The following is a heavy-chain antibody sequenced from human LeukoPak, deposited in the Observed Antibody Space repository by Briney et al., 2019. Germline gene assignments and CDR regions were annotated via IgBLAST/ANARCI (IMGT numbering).Heavy chain of an antibody. J-gene: IGHJ4*02. V-gene: IGHV1-69*05. CDR2: IIPIFGTA. CDR1: GGTFSSYA. CDR3: ASNYYDSSGYLGYSDY. D-gene: IGHD3-22*01. Sequence: SVKVSCKASGGTFSSYAISWVRQAPGQGLEWMGGIIPIFGTANYAQKFQGRVTITTDESTSTAYMELSSLRSEDTAVYYCASNYYDSSGYLGYSDYWGQGTLVTVSS.